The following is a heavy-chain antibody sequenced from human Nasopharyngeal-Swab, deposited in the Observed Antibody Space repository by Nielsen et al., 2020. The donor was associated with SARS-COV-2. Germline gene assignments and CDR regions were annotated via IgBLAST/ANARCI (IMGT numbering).Heavy chain of an antibody. Sequence: GESLKISCAASGFTFSSYWMSWVRQAPGKGLEWVANIKQDGSEKYYVDSVKGRFTISRDNAKNTLYLQMNSLRAEDTAVYYCASWEPMVRGVGFDPWGQGTLVTVSS. V-gene: IGHV3-7*03. J-gene: IGHJ5*02. CDR1: GFTFSSYW. D-gene: IGHD3-10*01. CDR3: ASWEPMVRGVGFDP. CDR2: IKQDGSEK.